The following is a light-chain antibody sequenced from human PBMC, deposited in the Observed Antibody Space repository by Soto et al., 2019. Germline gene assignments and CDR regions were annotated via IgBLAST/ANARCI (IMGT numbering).Light chain of an antibody. CDR3: QQSSSSPLT. J-gene: IGKJ4*01. Sequence: IQLTQSPSSLSASVGDRVTITCRASQDIAIYLAWYQQKPGEAPKLLIYAASTLYGGVPSRFSGSGSGTDFTLTISNLQPDDFATYYCQQSSSSPLTFGGGTKVDIK. V-gene: IGKV1-39*01. CDR2: AAS. CDR1: QDIAIY.